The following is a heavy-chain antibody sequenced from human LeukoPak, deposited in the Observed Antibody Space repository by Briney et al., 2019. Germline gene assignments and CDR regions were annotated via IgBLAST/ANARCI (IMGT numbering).Heavy chain of an antibody. CDR3: ARAYEYGWFDP. CDR2: INPKTGAT. V-gene: IGHV1-2*02. Sequence: ASVTVSCKASGYTFTDYFLHWLRQAPGQGLEWMGWINPKTGATNYAQRFQGRVTMTRDSSITTGNMELNRLTSDDTALYYCARAYEYGWFDPWGQGTLVTVSS. J-gene: IGHJ5*02. CDR1: GYTFTDYF. D-gene: IGHD3-16*01.